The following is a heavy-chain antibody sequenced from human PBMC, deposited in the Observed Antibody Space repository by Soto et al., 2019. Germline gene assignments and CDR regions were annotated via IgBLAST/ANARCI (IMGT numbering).Heavy chain of an antibody. J-gene: IGHJ6*02. CDR2: ISGGGGST. Sequence: EVQLLESGGGLVQPGGSLRLSCAASGFTFSSYAMSWVRQAPGKGLEWVSAISGGGGSTYYADSVKGRFTLSRDNSKNTLYLQMNSLRAEDTAVYYCAKCGSSSPLVMDVWGQGTTVTVSS. D-gene: IGHD6-13*01. V-gene: IGHV3-23*01. CDR1: GFTFSSYA. CDR3: AKCGSSSPLVMDV.